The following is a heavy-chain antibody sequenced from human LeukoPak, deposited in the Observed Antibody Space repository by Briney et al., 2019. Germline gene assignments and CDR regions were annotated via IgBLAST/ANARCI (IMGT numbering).Heavy chain of an antibody. CDR1: GGSMSPYY. J-gene: IGHJ4*02. Sequence: SETLSLTCTVSGGSMSPYYWSWIRQPPGKGLEWIGYIYYTGSTNYNPSLKTRVTMSVDTSKRQFSLKLTSVTAADTAMYYCARQHGPFGEIVFDFWGQGILVTVSS. CDR3: ARQHGPFGEIVFDF. D-gene: IGHD3-10*01. CDR2: IYYTGST. V-gene: IGHV4-59*08.